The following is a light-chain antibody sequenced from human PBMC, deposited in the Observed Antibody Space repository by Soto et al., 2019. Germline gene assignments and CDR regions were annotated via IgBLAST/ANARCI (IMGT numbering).Light chain of an antibody. J-gene: IGKJ1*01. CDR1: QSISGW. CDR2: DAS. Sequence: DIQMTQSPSSLSASVGDRVTITCRASQSISGWLAWYQQKPGEAPKVLIYDASSLESGVPSRFSGSGSGTEFTLTISSLQPXXFATYYCQQYDSYPWAFGQGTKVEIK. CDR3: QQYDSYPWA. V-gene: IGKV1-5*01.